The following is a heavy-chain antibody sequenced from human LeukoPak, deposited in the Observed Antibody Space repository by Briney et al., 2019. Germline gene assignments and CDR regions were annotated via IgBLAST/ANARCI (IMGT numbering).Heavy chain of an antibody. CDR3: ARDLTVRGYDAFDI. D-gene: IGHD3-10*01. CDR2: ISAYNGNT. V-gene: IGHV1-18*01. J-gene: IGHJ3*02. Sequence: GASVKVSCKASGYTFTSYGISWVRQAPGQGLEWMGWISAYNGNTNYAQKLQGRVTVTTDTSTSTAYMELRSLRSDDTAVYYCARDLTVRGYDAFDIWGQGTMVTVSS. CDR1: GYTFTSYG.